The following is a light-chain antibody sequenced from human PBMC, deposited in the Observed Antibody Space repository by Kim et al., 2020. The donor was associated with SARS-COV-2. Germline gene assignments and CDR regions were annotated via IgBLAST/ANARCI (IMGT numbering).Light chain of an antibody. J-gene: IGKJ1*01. Sequence: SPGERATLSCRASQSVSSSYLAWYPQKPGQAPRLLIYGASSRATGIPDRFSGSGSGTDFTLTISRLEPEDFAVYYCQQYGNSPTTFGQGTKVDIK. V-gene: IGKV3-20*01. CDR1: QSVSSSY. CDR3: QQYGNSPTT. CDR2: GAS.